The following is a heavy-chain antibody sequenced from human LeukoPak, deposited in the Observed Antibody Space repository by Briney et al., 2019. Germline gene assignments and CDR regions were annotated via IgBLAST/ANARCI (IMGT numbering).Heavy chain of an antibody. D-gene: IGHD5-18*01. CDR2: VNHSGST. Sequence: SETLSLTCAVYGGSFSGYYWSWIRQPPGKGLEWIGEVNHSGSTYYNPSLKSRVTISVDTSKNQFSLKLSSVTAADTAVYYCASSSVDTAMVTSSLFDYWGQGTLVTVSS. CDR3: ASSSVDTAMVTSSLFDY. V-gene: IGHV4-34*01. CDR1: GGSFSGYY. J-gene: IGHJ4*02.